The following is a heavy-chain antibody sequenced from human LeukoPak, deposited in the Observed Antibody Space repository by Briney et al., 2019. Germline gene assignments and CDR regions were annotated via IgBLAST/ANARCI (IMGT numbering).Heavy chain of an antibody. V-gene: IGHV3-21*01. J-gene: IGHJ4*02. CDR2: ISSSSSYI. D-gene: IGHD3-22*01. CDR3: ARTYYYDSSGYYFPDHFDY. CDR1: GFTFSSYS. Sequence: GGSLRLSCAASGFTFSSYSVNWVRQAPGKGLEWVSSISSSSSYIYYADSVKGRFTISRDNAKNSLYLQMNSLRAEDTAVYYCARTYYYDSSGYYFPDHFDYWGQGTLVTVSS.